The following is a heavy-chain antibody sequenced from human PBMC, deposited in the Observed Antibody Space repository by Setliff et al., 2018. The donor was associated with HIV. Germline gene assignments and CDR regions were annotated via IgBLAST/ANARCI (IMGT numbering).Heavy chain of an antibody. Sequence: KLGGSLRLSCAASGFTFSSYSMNWVRQAPGKGLEWVSSISSSSNYIYYADSVKGRFTISRDNAKSSLYLQMNSLRAEDTAIYYCARDRERWLQSRLFDPWGQGTLVTVSS. CDR3: ARDRERWLQSRLFDP. CDR2: ISSSSNYI. J-gene: IGHJ5*02. V-gene: IGHV3-21*01. D-gene: IGHD4-4*01. CDR1: GFTFSSYS.